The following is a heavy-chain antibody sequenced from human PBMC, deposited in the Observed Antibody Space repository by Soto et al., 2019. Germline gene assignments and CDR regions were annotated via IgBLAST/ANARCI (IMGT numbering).Heavy chain of an antibody. CDR2: IIPLFGST. J-gene: IGHJ4*02. V-gene: IGHV1-69*12. D-gene: IGHD5-12*01. Sequence: QVQLVQSGAEVKKPGSSVKVSCTASGDIFSGYSISWVRQAPGQGLEWMGGIIPLFGSTNYAPKFQGRVTITADQSTNTGYMELSSLTSEDTAVYYCARDLGTGYESGDYWGQGTLVTVSS. CDR3: ARDLGTGYESGDY. CDR1: GDIFSGYS.